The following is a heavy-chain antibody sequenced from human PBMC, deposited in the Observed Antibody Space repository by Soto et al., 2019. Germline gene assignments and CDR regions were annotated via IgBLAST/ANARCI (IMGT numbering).Heavy chain of an antibody. V-gene: IGHV3-53*01. CDR3: AGGIAVAGTDDAFDI. D-gene: IGHD6-19*01. J-gene: IGHJ3*02. CDR1: GFTVSSNY. CDR2: IYSGGST. Sequence: GGSLRLSCAASGFTVSSNYMSWVRQAPGKGLEWVSVIYSGGSTYYADSVKGRFTISRDNSKNTLYLQMNSLRAEDTAVYYCAGGIAVAGTDDAFDIWGQGTMVTVSS.